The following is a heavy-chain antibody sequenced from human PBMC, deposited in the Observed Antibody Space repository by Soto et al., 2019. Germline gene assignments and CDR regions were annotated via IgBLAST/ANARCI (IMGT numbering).Heavy chain of an antibody. Sequence: SVKVSCKASGGTFSSYAISWVRQAPGQGLEWMGGIIPIFGTANYAQKFQGRVTITADESTSTAYMELSSLRSEDTAVYYCAREFRFTMVRGVKPYYYYGMDVWGQGTTVTVSS. CDR3: AREFRFTMVRGVKPYYYYGMDV. V-gene: IGHV1-69*13. J-gene: IGHJ6*02. D-gene: IGHD3-10*01. CDR1: GGTFSSYA. CDR2: IIPIFGTA.